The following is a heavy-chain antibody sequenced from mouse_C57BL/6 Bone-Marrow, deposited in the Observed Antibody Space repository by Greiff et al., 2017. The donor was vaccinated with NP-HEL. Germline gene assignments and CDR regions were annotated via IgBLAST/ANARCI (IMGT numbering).Heavy chain of an antibody. D-gene: IGHD2-4*01. CDR3: ARGAYYDYDAWYFDV. J-gene: IGHJ1*03. V-gene: IGHV1-80*01. CDR1: GYAFSSYW. Sequence: VHLVESGAELVKPGASVKISCKASGYAFSSYWMNWVKQRPGKGLEWIGQIYPGDGDTNYNGKFKGKATLTADKSSSTAYMQLSSLTSEDSAVYFCARGAYYDYDAWYFDVWGTGTTVTVSS. CDR2: IYPGDGDT.